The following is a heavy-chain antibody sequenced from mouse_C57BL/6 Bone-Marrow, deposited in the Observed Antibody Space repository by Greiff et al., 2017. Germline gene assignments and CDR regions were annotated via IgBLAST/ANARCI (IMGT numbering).Heavy chain of an antibody. D-gene: IGHD2-4*01. CDR2: IWRGGST. CDR3: ARRGADYLWYFDV. V-gene: IGHV2-2*01. CDR1: GFSLTSYG. J-gene: IGHJ1*03. Sequence: QVQLKESGPGLVQPSQSLSITCTVSGFSLTSYGVHWVRQSPGKGLEWLGVIWRGGSTDYNAAFISRLSISKDNSKSQVFFKMNSLQADDTAIYYCARRGADYLWYFDVWGTGTTVTVSS.